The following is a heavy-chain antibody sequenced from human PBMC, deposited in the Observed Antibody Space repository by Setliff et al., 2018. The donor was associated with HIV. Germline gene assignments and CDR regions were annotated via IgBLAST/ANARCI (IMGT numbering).Heavy chain of an antibody. V-gene: IGHV3-15*01. J-gene: IGHJ4*02. CDR1: GFTFNKAW. Sequence: GGSLRLSCAASGFTFNKAWMNWVRQAPGEGLEWVGRIKSKIDGETTDYAAPVKGRFTISRDDSKNTVYLHMNSLKTEDTAVYYCIWSGSSGLYYFDHWGQGTLVTVSS. CDR3: IWSGSSGLYYFDH. D-gene: IGHD3-22*01. CDR2: IKSKIDGETT.